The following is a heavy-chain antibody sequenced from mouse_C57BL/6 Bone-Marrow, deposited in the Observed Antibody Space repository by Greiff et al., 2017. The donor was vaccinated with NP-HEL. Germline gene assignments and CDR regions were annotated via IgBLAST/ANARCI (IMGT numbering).Heavy chain of an antibody. J-gene: IGHJ1*03. V-gene: IGHV1-81*01. D-gene: IGHD1-1*01. Sequence: QVQLKESGAELARPGASVKLSCKASGYTFTSYGISWVKQRTGQGLEWIGEIYPRSGNTYYNEKFKGKATLTADKSSSTAYMELRSLTSEDSAVYFCARWGYYYGSSWYFDVWGTGTTVTVSS. CDR1: GYTFTSYG. CDR2: IYPRSGNT. CDR3: ARWGYYYGSSWYFDV.